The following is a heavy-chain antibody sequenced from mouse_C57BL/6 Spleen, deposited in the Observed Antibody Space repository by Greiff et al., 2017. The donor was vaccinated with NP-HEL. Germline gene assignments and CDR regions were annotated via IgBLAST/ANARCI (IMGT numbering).Heavy chain of an antibody. CDR2: IDPEDGDT. CDR1: GFNIKDYY. J-gene: IGHJ3*01. Sequence: VQLQQSGAELVRPGASVKLSCTASGFNIKDYYMHWVKQRPEQGLEWIGRIDPEDGDTEYAPKFQGKATMTADTSSNTAYLQLSSLTSEDTAVYYCTTGVYYGNYGDWFAYWGQGTLVTVSA. CDR3: TTGVYYGNYGDWFAY. D-gene: IGHD2-1*01. V-gene: IGHV14-1*01.